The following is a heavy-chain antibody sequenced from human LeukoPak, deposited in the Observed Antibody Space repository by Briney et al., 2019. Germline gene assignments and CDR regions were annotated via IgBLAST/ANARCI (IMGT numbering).Heavy chain of an antibody. V-gene: IGHV4-31*03. CDR3: ARGRWDSSGYYTDY. D-gene: IGHD3-22*01. J-gene: IGHJ4*02. CDR2: IYYSGST. Sequence: SETLSLTCTVSGGSISSGGFYWTWIRPHPGKGLEWIGYIYYSGSTYYNPSLKSRVTISLDTSKNQFSLNLSSVTAADTAVFYCARGRWDSSGYYTDYWGQGTLVTVSS. CDR1: GGSISSGGFY.